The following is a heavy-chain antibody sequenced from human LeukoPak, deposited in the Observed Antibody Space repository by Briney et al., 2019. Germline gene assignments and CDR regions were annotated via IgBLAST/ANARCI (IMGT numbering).Heavy chain of an antibody. V-gene: IGHV4-59*08. Sequence: PSETLSLTCTVSGASISSYYWSWIRQPPGKGLEWIGYIYYSGSTNYNPSLKSRVTISVDPSNNRFSLKLSSVTAADTAVYYCARHEDGHCSSTRCYGNWGQGTLVTVSS. CDR1: GASISSYY. D-gene: IGHD2-2*03. CDR3: ARHEDGHCSSTRCYGN. CDR2: IYYSGST. J-gene: IGHJ4*02.